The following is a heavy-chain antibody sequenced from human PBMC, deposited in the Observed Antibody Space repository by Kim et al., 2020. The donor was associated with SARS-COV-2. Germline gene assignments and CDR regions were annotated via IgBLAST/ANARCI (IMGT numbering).Heavy chain of an antibody. CDR3: ATAVWGVGYGEDV. J-gene: IGHJ6*02. V-gene: IGHV3-7*03. D-gene: IGHD3-10*01. Sequence: YYVESVKGRFTISRDNARNSLYLQMNSLRAEDTAVYYCATAVWGVGYGEDVWGQGTMVTVSS.